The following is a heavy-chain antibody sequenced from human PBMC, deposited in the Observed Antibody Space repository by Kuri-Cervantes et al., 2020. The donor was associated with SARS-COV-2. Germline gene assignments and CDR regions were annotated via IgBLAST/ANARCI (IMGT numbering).Heavy chain of an antibody. CDR1: GGTFSSYA. CDR2: IIPLFGTT. D-gene: IGHD2-2*01. V-gene: IGHV1-69*06. J-gene: IGHJ4*02. CDR3: ARPYCSSTTCYDGAFDS. Sequence: SVKVSCKASGGTFSSYAIGWVRQAPGQGLEWMGRIIPLFGTTIYAQNFRGRVTITADKSTNTAYMELSSLRSEDTAVYYCARPYCSSTTCYDGAFDSWGQGTLVTVSS.